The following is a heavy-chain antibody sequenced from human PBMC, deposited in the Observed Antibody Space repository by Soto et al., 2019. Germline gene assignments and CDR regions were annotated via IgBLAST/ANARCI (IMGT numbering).Heavy chain of an antibody. D-gene: IGHD2-2*01. Sequence: EVQLVESGGGLVKPGGSLRLSCAASGFTFSTYSMNWVRQAPGKGLEWISSISSSGGSLSHAESVKGRFTISRDNAKNSLYLQMDSLRAEDTAVYYCARGRSINTYMDYWGQGTLVTVSS. J-gene: IGHJ4*02. CDR2: ISSSGGSL. CDR3: ARGRSINTYMDY. V-gene: IGHV3-21*01. CDR1: GFTFSTYS.